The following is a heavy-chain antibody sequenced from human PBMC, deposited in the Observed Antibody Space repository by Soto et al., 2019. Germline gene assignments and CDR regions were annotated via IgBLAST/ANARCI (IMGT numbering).Heavy chain of an antibody. CDR2: IYYSGST. CDR3: ARRYGGNFDY. CDR1: GGSISSYY. J-gene: IGHJ4*02. D-gene: IGHD1-26*01. V-gene: IGHV4-59*01. Sequence: TETLSLTCTVSGGSISSYYWSWIRQPPGKGLEWIGYIYYSGSTNYNPSLKSRVTISVDTSKNQFSLKLSSVTAADTAVYYCARRYGGNFDYWGQGTLVTVSS.